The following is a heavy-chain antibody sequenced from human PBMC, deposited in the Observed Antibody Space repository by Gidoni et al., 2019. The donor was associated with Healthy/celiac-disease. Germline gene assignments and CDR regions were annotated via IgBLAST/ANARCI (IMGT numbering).Heavy chain of an antibody. J-gene: IGHJ4*02. Sequence: QVQLVQSGAEVKKPGSSVKVSCKASGGTFRSYAISWVRQAPGQGLEWMGGIIPIFGTANYAQKFQGRVTITADKSTSTAYMELSSLRSEDTAVYYCAREGTYYYDSSGYYYFDYWGQGTLVTVSS. D-gene: IGHD3-22*01. CDR3: AREGTYYYDSSGYYYFDY. CDR1: GGTFRSYA. CDR2: IIPIFGTA. V-gene: IGHV1-69*06.